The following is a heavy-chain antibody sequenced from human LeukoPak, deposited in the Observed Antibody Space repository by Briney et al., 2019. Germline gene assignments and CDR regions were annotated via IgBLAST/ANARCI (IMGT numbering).Heavy chain of an antibody. D-gene: IGHD5-24*01. V-gene: IGHV3-43*02. CDR2: IGGDATTT. Sequence: PGGSLRLSCAASGFTFGDYAIHWVRQAPGKGLEWVSLIGGDATTTYYADSVKGRFTISRDNSNNSLYLQMDSLRVEDTAVYYCARDLAPRSFDYWGQGTLVTVSS. CDR3: ARDLAPRSFDY. J-gene: IGHJ4*02. CDR1: GFTFGDYA.